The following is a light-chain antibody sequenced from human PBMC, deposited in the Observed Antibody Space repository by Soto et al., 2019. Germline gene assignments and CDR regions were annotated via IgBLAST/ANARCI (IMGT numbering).Light chain of an antibody. CDR3: QQSFTIPKT. J-gene: IGKJ2*01. V-gene: IGKV3-15*01. Sequence: EIVMTQSPATLSVSPGERATLSCRASQSISGNLAWYQQKAGQAPRLLIYGASTRATGIPARFSGSGSGTEFSLTISSLQSEDLATYYCQQSFTIPKTFGQGTKV. CDR1: QSISGN. CDR2: GAS.